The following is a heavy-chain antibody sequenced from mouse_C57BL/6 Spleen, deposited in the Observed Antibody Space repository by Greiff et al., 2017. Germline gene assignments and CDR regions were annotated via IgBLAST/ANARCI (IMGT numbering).Heavy chain of an antibody. J-gene: IGHJ1*03. Sequence: VQLQQSGAELARPGASVKLSCKASGYTFTSYGISWVKQRTGQGLEWIGEIYPRSGNTYYNEKFKGKATLTADKSSSTAYMELRSLTSEDSAVYFCARGARSYGSSHWYFEVWGTGTTVTVSS. D-gene: IGHD1-1*01. CDR1: GYTFTSYG. CDR2: IYPRSGNT. V-gene: IGHV1-81*01. CDR3: ARGARSYGSSHWYFEV.